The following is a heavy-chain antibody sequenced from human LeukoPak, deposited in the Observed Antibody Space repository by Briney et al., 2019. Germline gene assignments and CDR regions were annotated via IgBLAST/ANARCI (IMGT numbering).Heavy chain of an antibody. V-gene: IGHV3-74*01. CDR3: ARPTTTLEY. CDR2: INPDGSGP. J-gene: IGHJ4*02. CDR1: GFTFTSYC. D-gene: IGHD1-7*01. Sequence: PGGSLRLSCATSGFTFTSYCMHWVPQAPGKGLVWVSRINPDGSGPIYADSVKGRFTISRDNAKNTLYLQMNSLRDEDTAVYYCARPTTTLEYWGQGTLVTVSS.